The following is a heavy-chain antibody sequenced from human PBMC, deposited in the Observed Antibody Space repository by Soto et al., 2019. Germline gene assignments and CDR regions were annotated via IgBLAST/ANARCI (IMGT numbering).Heavy chain of an antibody. CDR2: ISGSGGST. Sequence: SGGSLRLSCAASGFTFSSYAMSWVRQAPGKGLEWVSAISGSGGSTYYADSVKGRFTISRDNSKNTLYLQMNSLRAEDTAVYYCAKGGAYSSGWYHYYYDSSGYWYYFDYWGQGTLVTVSS. J-gene: IGHJ4*02. CDR1: GFTFSSYA. V-gene: IGHV3-23*01. D-gene: IGHD3-22*01. CDR3: AKGGAYSSGWYHYYYDSSGYWYYFDY.